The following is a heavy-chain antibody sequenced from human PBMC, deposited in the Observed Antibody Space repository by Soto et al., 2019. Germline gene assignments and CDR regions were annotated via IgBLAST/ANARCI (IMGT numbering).Heavy chain of an antibody. Sequence: GESLKISCKGSGYRFNSYWIGWVRQMPGKGLEWMGIIYPGDSATRYSPSFQGQVTISADKSISTAYLQWSSLKASDTAMYYCARHEEITIFGVVLVGGMDVWGQGTTVTVS. D-gene: IGHD3-3*01. CDR3: ARHEEITIFGVVLVGGMDV. CDR1: GYRFNSYW. V-gene: IGHV5-51*01. CDR2: IYPGDSAT. J-gene: IGHJ6*02.